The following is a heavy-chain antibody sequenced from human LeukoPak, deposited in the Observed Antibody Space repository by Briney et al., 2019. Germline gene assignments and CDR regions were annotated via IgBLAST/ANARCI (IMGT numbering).Heavy chain of an antibody. D-gene: IGHD6-6*01. CDR1: GFTFSSYG. V-gene: IGHV3-30*18. CDR3: AKDSSYTSSSSWFDY. Sequence: PGGSLRLSCAASGFTFSSYGMHWVRQAPGKGLEGVAGMSYDGSNKYYADSVKGGFTISRDNSKNTLYLQMNSLRAEDTAVYYCAKDSSYTSSSSWFDYWGQGTLVTVSS. CDR2: MSYDGSNK. J-gene: IGHJ4*02.